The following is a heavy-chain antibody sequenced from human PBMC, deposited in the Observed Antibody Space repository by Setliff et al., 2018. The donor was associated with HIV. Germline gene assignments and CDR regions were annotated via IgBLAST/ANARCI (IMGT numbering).Heavy chain of an antibody. Sequence: SETLSLTCTVSGASISSHYWSWIRQPPGMGLEWIGYISYGGSTNYNPSLKSRVTISADTPKNQFSLKLNSVTAADTAMYYCAGSFIYYYYYMDVWGKGTTVTVSS. V-gene: IGHV4-59*11. CDR3: AGSFIYYYYYMDV. J-gene: IGHJ6*03. D-gene: IGHD3-10*01. CDR1: GASISSHY. CDR2: ISYGGST.